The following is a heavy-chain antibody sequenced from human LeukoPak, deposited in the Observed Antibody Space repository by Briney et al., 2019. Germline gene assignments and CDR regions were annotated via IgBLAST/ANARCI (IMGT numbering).Heavy chain of an antibody. CDR1: EFTFSNYA. J-gene: IGHJ3*02. V-gene: IGHV3-23*01. Sequence: GGSLRLSCAASEFTFSNYAMSWVRQAPGKGLGWVSVISGGGGSTYYADSVKGRFTISRDNSKNTLYLQMKSLRVEDTAVYYCAKDVGYGGGDAVDIWGQGTMVTVST. CDR2: ISGGGGST. CDR3: AKDVGYGGGDAVDI. D-gene: IGHD2-21*01.